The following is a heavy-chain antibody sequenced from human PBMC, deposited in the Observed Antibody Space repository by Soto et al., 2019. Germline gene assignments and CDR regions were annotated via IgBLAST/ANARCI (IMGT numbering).Heavy chain of an antibody. CDR1: GFTFTDFY. Sequence: EVQLVQSGGGLVQPGGSLRLSCVGSGFTFTDFYMNWVRQAPGKGLEWVANIRPDGSETNYVESLKGRFTPSRDNAKNSLFLQMNRRRADDTAVYYCAGWGGHDYKYWGQGILVTGSS. D-gene: IGHD4-4*01. V-gene: IGHV3-7*03. CDR3: AGWGGHDYKY. J-gene: IGHJ4*02. CDR2: IRPDGSET.